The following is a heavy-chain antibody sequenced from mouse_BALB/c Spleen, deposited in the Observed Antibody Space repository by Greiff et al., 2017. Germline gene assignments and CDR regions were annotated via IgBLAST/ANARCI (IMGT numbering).Heavy chain of an antibody. CDR3: ARRRSTMSYYAMDY. CDR2: IDPYNGGT. CDR1: GYAFTSYN. J-gene: IGHJ4*01. Sequence: VQLQQSGPELVKPGASVKVSCKASGYAFTSYNMYWVKQTHGKSLEWIGYIDPYNGGTSYNQKFKGKATLTVDKSSSTAYMHLNSLTSEDSAVYYCARRRSTMSYYAMDYWGQGTSVTVSS. V-gene: IGHV1S135*01. D-gene: IGHD2-1*01.